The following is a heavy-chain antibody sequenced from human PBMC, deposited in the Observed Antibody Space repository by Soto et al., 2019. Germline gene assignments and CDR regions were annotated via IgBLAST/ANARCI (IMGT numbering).Heavy chain of an antibody. CDR3: ARDRSITMAMNYYYYGMDV. Sequence: SETLSLTCTVSDGSISSGGYYWTWIRQHPGKGLEWIGYIYYSGSTYYNPSLKSRVTISVDTSKNQFSLKLSSVTAADTAVYYCARDRSITMAMNYYYYGMDVWGQGTTVTVSS. J-gene: IGHJ6*02. CDR1: DGSISSGGYY. CDR2: IYYSGST. D-gene: IGHD3-10*01. V-gene: IGHV4-31*03.